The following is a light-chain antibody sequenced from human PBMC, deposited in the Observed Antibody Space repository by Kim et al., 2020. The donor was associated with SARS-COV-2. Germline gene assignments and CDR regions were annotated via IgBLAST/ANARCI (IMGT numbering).Light chain of an antibody. CDR3: ETWDSNTRV. J-gene: IGLJ3*02. CDR2: LEGSGSY. CDR1: SGHSSYI. Sequence: SVKLPCTLSSGHSSYIIAWHQQQPGKAPRYLMKLEGSGSYNKGSGVPDRFSGSSSGADRYLTISNLQSEDEADYYCETWDSNTRVFGGGTQLTVL. V-gene: IGLV4-60*03.